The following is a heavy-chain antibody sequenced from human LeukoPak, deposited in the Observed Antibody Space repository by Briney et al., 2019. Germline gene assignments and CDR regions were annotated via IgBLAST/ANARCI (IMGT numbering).Heavy chain of an antibody. Sequence: GGSLRLSCAASGFNFRSYWVTWVRQAPGKGLEWVANIKQDGSEKYYVDSVKGRFTISRDNAKNSLYLQMNSLRAEDTAVYYCARDPFCSGGSCYRVGLDYWGQGTLVTVSS. J-gene: IGHJ4*02. V-gene: IGHV3-7*01. CDR2: IKQDGSEK. CDR1: GFNFRSYW. CDR3: ARDPFCSGGSCYRVGLDY. D-gene: IGHD2-15*01.